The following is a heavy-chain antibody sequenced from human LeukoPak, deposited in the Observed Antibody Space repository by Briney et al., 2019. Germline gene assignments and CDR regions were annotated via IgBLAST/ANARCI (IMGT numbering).Heavy chain of an antibody. CDR3: ARHTSTGAFHI. Sequence: ASVKVSCKASGYTFTDYYIHWVRQAPGQGLECMGWINPNNGGTNYAQKFQGRVTMTRDTSISTAYTEVSSLRSDDTAVYYCARHTSTGAFHIWGQGTMVTVSS. V-gene: IGHV1-2*02. J-gene: IGHJ3*02. CDR2: INPNNGGT. D-gene: IGHD3-16*01. CDR1: GYTFTDYY.